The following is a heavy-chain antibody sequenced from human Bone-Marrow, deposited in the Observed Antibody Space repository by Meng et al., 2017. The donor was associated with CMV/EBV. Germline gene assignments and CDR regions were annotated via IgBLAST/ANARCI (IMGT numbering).Heavy chain of an antibody. J-gene: IGHJ4*02. CDR1: GGTFSSYA. V-gene: IGHV1-69*05. CDR2: IIPIFGTA. CDR3: ANQPIRLGRFDY. D-gene: IGHD4-11*01. Sequence: SVKVSCKASGGTFSSYAISWVRQAPGQGLEWMGGIIPIFGTANYAQKFQGRVTITTDESTSTAYMELSSLRSEDTAVYYCANQPIRLGRFDYWGQGTLVTVSS.